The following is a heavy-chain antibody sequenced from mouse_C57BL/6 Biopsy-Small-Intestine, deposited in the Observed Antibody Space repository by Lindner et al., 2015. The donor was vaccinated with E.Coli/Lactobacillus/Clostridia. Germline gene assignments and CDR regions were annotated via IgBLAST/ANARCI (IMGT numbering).Heavy chain of an antibody. CDR1: GFTLNTYT. CDR2: SSADNDKT. Sequence: SVKVSCKASGFTLNTYTLHWVRQAPGHGLEWMGWSSADNDKTEYSQAFQDRVIISRDTSANTAYLEVSGLRSDDMAVYYCVRGREGWVLDVWGQGTTVTVSS. V-gene: IGHV14-4*02. J-gene: IGHJ1*01. D-gene: IGHD3-3*01. CDR3: VRGREGWVLDV.